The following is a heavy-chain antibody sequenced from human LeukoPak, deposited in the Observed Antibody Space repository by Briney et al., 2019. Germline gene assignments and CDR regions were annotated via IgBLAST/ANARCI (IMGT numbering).Heavy chain of an antibody. V-gene: IGHV4-4*02. CDR1: GGSISSSNW. D-gene: IGHD6-19*01. J-gene: IGHJ6*04. Sequence: SETLSLTCAVSGGSISSSNWWSWVRQPPGKGLEWIGEIYHSGSTNYNPSLKSRVTISVDKSKNQFSLKLSSVTAADTAVYYCGREAPSAGAGYYYYGMDVGAKGTRVTVSS. CDR2: IYHSGST. CDR3: GREAPSAGAGYYYYGMDV.